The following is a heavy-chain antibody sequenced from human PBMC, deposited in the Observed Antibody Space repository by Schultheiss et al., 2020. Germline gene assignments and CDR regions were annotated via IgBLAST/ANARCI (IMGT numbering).Heavy chain of an antibody. CDR3: AREGLLWFGELLLNYFDY. D-gene: IGHD3-10*01. CDR1: AGSISSYY. V-gene: IGHV4-4*07. J-gene: IGHJ4*02. CDR2: IYTSGST. Sequence: SQTLSLTCTVSAGSISSYYWSWIRQPAGKGLEWIGRIYTSGSTNYNPSLKSRVTISVDTSKNQFSLKLSSVTAADTAVYYCAREGLLWFGELLLNYFDYWGQGTLVTVSS.